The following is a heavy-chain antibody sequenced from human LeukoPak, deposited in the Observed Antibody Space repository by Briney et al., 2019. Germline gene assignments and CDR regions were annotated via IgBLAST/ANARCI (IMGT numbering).Heavy chain of an antibody. CDR3: AKGAASRGYTYVAN. Sequence: PGGSLRLSCAASGFTVSRNYMSWVRQAPGKGLEWVSTVSGSGGSTYYADSVKGRFTISRDNSNNTLYLQMNSLRAEDTAVYYCAKGAASRGYTYVANWGQGTLVSVSS. J-gene: IGHJ4*02. V-gene: IGHV3-23*01. D-gene: IGHD5-18*01. CDR2: VSGSGGST. CDR1: GFTVSRNY.